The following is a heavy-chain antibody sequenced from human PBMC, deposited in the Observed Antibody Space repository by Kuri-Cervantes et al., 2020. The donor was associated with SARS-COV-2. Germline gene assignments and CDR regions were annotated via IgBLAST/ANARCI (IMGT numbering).Heavy chain of an antibody. CDR3: ATRSLDS. CDR1: GFTFKNYA. Sequence: GGSLRLSCAASGFTFKNYAMSWVRQAPGKGLEWVSIVGNGGSLTYYADSVKGRLTISRDNAKNSLYLQMNSLRAEDTAVYYCATRSLDSWGQGTLVTVSS. J-gene: IGHJ4*02. D-gene: IGHD1-26*01. V-gene: IGHV3-23*01. CDR2: VGNGGSLT.